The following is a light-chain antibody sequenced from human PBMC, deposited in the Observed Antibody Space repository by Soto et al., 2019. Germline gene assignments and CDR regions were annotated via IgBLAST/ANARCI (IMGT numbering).Light chain of an antibody. V-gene: IGKV3-20*01. J-gene: IGKJ2*01. CDR3: QHYGTSLYT. Sequence: DIVLTQSPGTLSLSPGERATLSCRASQIISSTYLGWYQQKPGQAPRLLIYGASSRATGIPDRLSGSGSGKNFTLTISRLEPEDFAVYYCQHYGTSLYTFGQGTKLEIK. CDR2: GAS. CDR1: QIISSTY.